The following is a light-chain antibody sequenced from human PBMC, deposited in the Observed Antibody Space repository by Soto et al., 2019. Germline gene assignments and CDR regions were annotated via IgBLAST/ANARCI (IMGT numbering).Light chain of an antibody. CDR2: GST. CDR1: SSDIGAGSE. V-gene: IGLV1-40*01. CDR3: QSYDNSLSAYV. Sequence: QSVLTQPPSLSGAPGQRVTISCTGSSSDIGAGSEVHWYQQLPGTAPKLLIFGSTNRPSGVPDRFSGSKSATSASLANTGLQAEDEADYYCQSYDNSLSAYVFGTGTKLTVL. J-gene: IGLJ1*01.